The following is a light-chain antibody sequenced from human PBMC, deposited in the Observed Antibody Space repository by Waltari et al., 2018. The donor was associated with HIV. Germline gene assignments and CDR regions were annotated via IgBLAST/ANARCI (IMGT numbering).Light chain of an antibody. CDR1: SSDVGAYNY. J-gene: IGLJ3*02. V-gene: IGLV2-11*01. Sequence: HSALTQPRSVSGSPGQSVTISCPGTSSDVGAYNYVSWYQQHPGKAPKPLIFDITKRPSGVPDRFSGSKSGNTASLTISGLHLEDEANYYCCSYAGTYTWVFGGGTTLTVL. CDR2: DIT. CDR3: CSYAGTYTWV.